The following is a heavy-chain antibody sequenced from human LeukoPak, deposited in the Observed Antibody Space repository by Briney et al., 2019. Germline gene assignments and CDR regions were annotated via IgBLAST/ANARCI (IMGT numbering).Heavy chain of an antibody. D-gene: IGHD1-26*01. CDR1: GGTFSSYA. J-gene: IGHJ4*02. V-gene: IGHV1-69*04. Sequence: ASVKVSCKASGGTFSSYAISWVRQAPGQGLEWMGRIIPILGIANYAQKFQGRVTITADKSTSTAYMELSSLRSEDTAVYYCARGSRGSYYGYYSDYWGQGTLVTVSS. CDR2: IIPILGIA. CDR3: ARGSRGSYYGYYSDY.